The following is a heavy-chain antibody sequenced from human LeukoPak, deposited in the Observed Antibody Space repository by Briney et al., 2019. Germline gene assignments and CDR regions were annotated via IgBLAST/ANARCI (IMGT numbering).Heavy chain of an antibody. D-gene: IGHD5-18*01. V-gene: IGHV3-23*01. CDR2: ISGSGGST. CDR1: GFTFSTYA. J-gene: IGHJ4*02. Sequence: GGSLRLSCAASGFTFSTYAMSWVRQAPGKGLEWVSAISGSGGSTYYADSVKGRVTISRDNSKNTVYLQMNSLRAEDTAVYYCAKLGYSTPGGYWGQGTLVTVSS. CDR3: AKLGYSTPGGY.